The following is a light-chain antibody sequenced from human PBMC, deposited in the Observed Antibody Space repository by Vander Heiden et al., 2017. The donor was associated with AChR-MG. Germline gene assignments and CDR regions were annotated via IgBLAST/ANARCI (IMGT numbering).Light chain of an antibody. CDR2: AAS. V-gene: IGKV1-39*01. CDR1: QSISNY. Sequence: DIQMTQSPSSLSASVGDRVTITCRASQSISNYVNWYQQKPGKAPNLLIHAASGLQSGVPSRFSGSGSGTDFTLSISSLQPEDFATYYCQQSYSGPRTFGQGTKVEIK. CDR3: QQSYSGPRT. J-gene: IGKJ1*01.